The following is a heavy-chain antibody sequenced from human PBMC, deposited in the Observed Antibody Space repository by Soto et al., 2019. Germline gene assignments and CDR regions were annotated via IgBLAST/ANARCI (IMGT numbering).Heavy chain of an antibody. J-gene: IGHJ6*02. Sequence: GGSLRLSCAASGFTFSSYSMNWVRQAPGKGLEWVSYISSSSSTIYYADSVKGRFTISRDNAKNSLYLQMNSLRDEDTAVYYCARGGDIVVVVAEYYYYYGMDVWGQGTTVTVSS. CDR2: ISSSSSTI. CDR3: ARGGDIVVVVAEYYYYYGMDV. D-gene: IGHD2-15*01. CDR1: GFTFSSYS. V-gene: IGHV3-48*02.